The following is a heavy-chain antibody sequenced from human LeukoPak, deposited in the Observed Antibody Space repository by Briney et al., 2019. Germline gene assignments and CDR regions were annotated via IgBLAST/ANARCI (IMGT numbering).Heavy chain of an antibody. CDR2: IRSKAYGGTT. CDR3: TRDCSGGSCWGDAFDI. J-gene: IGHJ3*02. D-gene: IGHD2-15*01. V-gene: IGHV3-49*04. CDR1: GLTFGDYA. Sequence: GGSLRLSCIASGLTFGDYAMSWVRQAPGKGLEWVGFIRSKAYGGTTEYAASVKSRFSISRDDSKSIAYLQMNSLRTEDTAVFYCTRDCSGGSCWGDAFDIWGQGTMVTVSS.